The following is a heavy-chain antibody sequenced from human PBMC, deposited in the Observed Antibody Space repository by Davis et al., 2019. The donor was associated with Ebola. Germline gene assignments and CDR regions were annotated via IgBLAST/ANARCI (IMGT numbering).Heavy chain of an antibody. CDR1: GFTFDDYA. D-gene: IGHD2-15*01. V-gene: IGHV3-9*01. CDR3: AKEAGWSYYYYGMDV. J-gene: IGHJ6*02. CDR2: ISWNSGSI. Sequence: SLKISCAASGFTFDDYAMHWVRQAPGKGLEWVSGISWNSGSIGYADSVKGRFTISRDNAKNSLYLQMNSLRAEDTALYYCAKEAGWSYYYYGMDVWGQGTTVTVSS.